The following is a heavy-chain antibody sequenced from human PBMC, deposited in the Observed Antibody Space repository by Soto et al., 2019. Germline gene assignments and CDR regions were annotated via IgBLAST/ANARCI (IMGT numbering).Heavy chain of an antibody. Sequence: QVQLVESGGGVVQPGRSLRLSCAASGFTFSSDGMHWVRRAPVKGLEWVAVISYDGSNKYYADSVKGRFTISRDNSKNTLYLQMNSLRAEDTAVYYCSKYRPLFSWGQGTMVTVSS. V-gene: IGHV3-30*18. CDR1: GFTFSSDG. D-gene: IGHD2-21*01. J-gene: IGHJ3*01. CDR3: SKYRPLFS. CDR2: ISYDGSNK.